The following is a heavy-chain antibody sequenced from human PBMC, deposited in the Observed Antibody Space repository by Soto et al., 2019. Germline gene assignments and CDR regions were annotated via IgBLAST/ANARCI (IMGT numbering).Heavy chain of an antibody. D-gene: IGHD5-12*01. Sequence: ASVKVSCKASGYTFTSYAMHWVRQAPGQRLEWMGWINAGNGNTKYYADSVKGRFTISRDNSKNTLYVQMNSLRAEDTAVYYCAKAISGYNAPLDHWGQGTRVTVSS. J-gene: IGHJ4*02. CDR2: INAGNGNT. V-gene: IGHV1-3*01. CDR3: AKAISGYNAPLDH. CDR1: GYTFTSYA.